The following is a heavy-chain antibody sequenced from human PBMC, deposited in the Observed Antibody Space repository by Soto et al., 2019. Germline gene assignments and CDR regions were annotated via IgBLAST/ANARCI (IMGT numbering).Heavy chain of an antibody. J-gene: IGHJ6*02. D-gene: IGHD3-16*01. Sequence: XGSLRLSCSDSGFTFSPYAMTWVRQAPGKGLEWVSSISGSGGNTNYADSVKGRFTVSRDNSKRTLSLQMNSLTEEDTAIYYCAKGLRRLLRTQYYYGLDVWGRGTTVTVSS. V-gene: IGHV3-23*01. CDR3: AKGLRRLLRTQYYYGLDV. CDR2: ISGSGGNT. CDR1: GFTFSPYA.